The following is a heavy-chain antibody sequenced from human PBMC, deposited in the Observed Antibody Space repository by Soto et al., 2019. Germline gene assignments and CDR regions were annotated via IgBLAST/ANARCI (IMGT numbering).Heavy chain of an antibody. D-gene: IGHD6-13*01. J-gene: IGHJ4*02. Sequence: PGGSLRLSCAASGFTFSSYGMHWVRQAPGKGLEWVAVIRYDGTNKYYAESVKGRFTISRDNSKNTLYLKMSSLRLDDTAVYYCARGIIAGPGRDYFDYWGQGTLVTVSS. V-gene: IGHV3-33*01. CDR2: IRYDGTNK. CDR1: GFTFSSYG. CDR3: ARGIIAGPGRDYFDY.